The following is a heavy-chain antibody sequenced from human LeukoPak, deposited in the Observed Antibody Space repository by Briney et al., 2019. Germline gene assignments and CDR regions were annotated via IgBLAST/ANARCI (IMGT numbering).Heavy chain of an antibody. J-gene: IGHJ3*01. V-gene: IGHV3-30*03. D-gene: IGHD3-3*01. Sequence: GGSLRLSCAASGFTFSSYSMNWVRQAPGMGLEWVAVISYHGSNKYYTDSVKGRFTISRDNSKNTLYLQMNSLRAEDMGVYYCARAFRPASDPHDFYDFWGRGTTVTVSS. CDR1: GFTFSSYS. CDR3: ARAFRPASDPHDFYDF. CDR2: ISYHGSNK.